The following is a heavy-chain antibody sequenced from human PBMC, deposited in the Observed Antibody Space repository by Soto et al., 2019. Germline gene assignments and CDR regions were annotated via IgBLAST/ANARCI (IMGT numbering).Heavy chain of an antibody. J-gene: IGHJ3*02. D-gene: IGHD3-3*01. V-gene: IGHV1-24*01. CDR1: GYTLTELS. Sequence: ASVKVSCKVSGYTLTELSMHWVRQAPGKGLEWMGGFDPEDGETIYAQKFQGRVTMTEDTSTDTAYMELSSLRSEDTAVYYCATATYYDFWSPEAFDIWGQGTMVTVSS. CDR2: FDPEDGET. CDR3: ATATYYDFWSPEAFDI.